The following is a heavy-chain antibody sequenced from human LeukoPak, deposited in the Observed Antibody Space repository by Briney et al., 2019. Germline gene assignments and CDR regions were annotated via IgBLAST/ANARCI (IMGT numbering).Heavy chain of an antibody. CDR1: GFTFSSYA. Sequence: GGSLRLSCSVSGFTFSSYAMHWVRQAPGKGLEYVSAVNSNGDRTYYADSVKGRFTISRDNSKNTLYLQMSNLRAEDTAVYYCAKVGRELLPTLFDYWGQGTLVTVSS. CDR3: AKVGRELLPTLFDY. CDR2: VNSNGDRT. D-gene: IGHD1-26*01. V-gene: IGHV3-64D*06. J-gene: IGHJ4*02.